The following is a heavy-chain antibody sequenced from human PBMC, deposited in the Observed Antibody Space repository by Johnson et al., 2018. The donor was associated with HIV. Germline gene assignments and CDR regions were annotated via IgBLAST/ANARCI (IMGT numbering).Heavy chain of an antibody. CDR3: ARDTAHCSGGRCYSGTFDT. V-gene: IGHV3-20*04. CDR1: GFTFDDYG. CDR2: INWNGGST. Sequence: VQLVESGGGVVQPGGSLRLSCAVSGFTFDDYGMNWVRQAPGKGLEWVSGINWNGGSTSYADPVKGRFTISRDNAKNSLYLQMNSLRAEDTALYYCARDTAHCSGGRCYSGTFDTWGQGTMVTVSS. J-gene: IGHJ3*02. D-gene: IGHD2-15*01.